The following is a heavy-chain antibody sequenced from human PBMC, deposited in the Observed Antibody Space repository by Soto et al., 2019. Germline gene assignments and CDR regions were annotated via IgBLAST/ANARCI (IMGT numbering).Heavy chain of an antibody. CDR2: IKSKTDGGAK. CDR3: TTASDYRMPYYYYMDV. J-gene: IGHJ6*03. D-gene: IGHD4-4*01. CDR1: GFTFSNAW. V-gene: IGHV3-15*01. Sequence: GGSLRLSCAASGFTFSNAWMSWVRQAPGKGLECVGRIKSKTDGGAKDYAAPVKGRFTISRDDSKDTLYLQMNSLKTEDTAVYYCTTASDYRMPYYYYMDVWGKGTTVTVSS.